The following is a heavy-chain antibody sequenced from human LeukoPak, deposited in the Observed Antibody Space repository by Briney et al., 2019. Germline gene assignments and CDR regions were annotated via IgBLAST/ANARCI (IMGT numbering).Heavy chain of an antibody. CDR1: GDSVSSNSAT. J-gene: IGHJ4*02. D-gene: IGHD5-18*01. CDR2: TYYRSTWKN. CDR3: VRGRDTAMGS. Sequence: SQTLSLTCAISGDSVSSNSATWNWIRQSPSRGLEWLGRTYYRSTWKNDYAVSVKSRITFNPDTSKNQFSLQLNSVTPEDTAVYYCVRGRDTAMGSWGQGTLVTVSS. V-gene: IGHV6-1*01.